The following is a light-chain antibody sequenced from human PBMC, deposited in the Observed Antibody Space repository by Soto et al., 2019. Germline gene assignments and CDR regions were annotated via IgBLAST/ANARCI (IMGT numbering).Light chain of an antibody. CDR3: QQYGSSPFLLT. CDR1: QSVSSSY. J-gene: IGKJ3*01. V-gene: IGKV3-20*01. Sequence: EIVLTQSPGTLSLSPGERATLPCRASQSVSSSYLGWYQQKPGQAPRLLIYGASTRAPGIPNRFSGSGSGTDFTLTISRLEPEDFAVYYCQQYGSSPFLLTFGPGTKGDTK. CDR2: GAS.